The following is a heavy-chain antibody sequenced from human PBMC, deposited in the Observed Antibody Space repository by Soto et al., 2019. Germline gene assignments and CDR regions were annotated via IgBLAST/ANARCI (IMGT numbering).Heavy chain of an antibody. CDR1: GGSISGGVGGLYY. J-gene: IGHJ2*01. CDR3: AREVIPLTTDWYFDL. D-gene: IGHD4-17*01. Sequence: LQLRESGPGLVKPSETLSLTCTVSGGSISGGVGGLYYWSWIRQPPGKGLEWIGYIYDSGSTYSDPALKSRVTISVDTSKNQFSLRLSSVTAADTAVYYCAREVIPLTTDWYFDLWGRGTLVTVSS. V-gene: IGHV4-30-4*01. CDR2: IYDSGST.